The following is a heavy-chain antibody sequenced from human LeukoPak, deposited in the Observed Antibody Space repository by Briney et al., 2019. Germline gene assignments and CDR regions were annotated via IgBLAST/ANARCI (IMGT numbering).Heavy chain of an antibody. CDR1: GYTFIGYY. CDR2: INPNGGGT. D-gene: IGHD5-24*01. Sequence: ASVKVSCKASGYTFIGYYIHWVRQAPGQRLDWMGWINPNGGGTKYGPNFQGRVSMTRDTSISTAYMELSSLTSDDTAVYYCATEATQGPWFDPWGQGTLITVSS. J-gene: IGHJ5*02. CDR3: ATEATQGPWFDP. V-gene: IGHV1-2*02.